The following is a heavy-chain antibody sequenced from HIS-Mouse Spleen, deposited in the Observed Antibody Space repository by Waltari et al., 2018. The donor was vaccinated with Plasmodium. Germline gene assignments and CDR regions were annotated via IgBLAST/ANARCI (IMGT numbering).Heavy chain of an antibody. D-gene: IGHD1-26*01. CDR3: ARRGGSYYYFDY. CDR2: IYYSGGT. J-gene: IGHJ4*02. V-gene: IGHV4-39*01. Sequence: QLQLQESGPGLVKPSETLSLTCTVSGGSISSSSYYWGWIRQPPGKGLEWIGSIYYSGGTYYNPPLKSRVTISVDTSKNQFSLKLSSVTAADTAVYYCARRGGSYYYFDYWGQGTLVTVSS. CDR1: GGSISSSSYY.